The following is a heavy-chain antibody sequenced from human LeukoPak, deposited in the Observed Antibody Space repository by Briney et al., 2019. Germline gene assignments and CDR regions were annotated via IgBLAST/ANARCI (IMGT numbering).Heavy chain of an antibody. CDR3: ARHLNRVATNGKIDY. J-gene: IGHJ4*02. CDR2: IYYSGST. V-gene: IGHV4-59*08. D-gene: IGHD5-12*01. Sequence: SETLSLTCTVSGGSISSYYWSWIRQPPGKGLEWIGYIYYSGSTNYNPSLKSRVTISVDTSKNQFSLKLSSVTAADTAVYYCARHLNRVATNGKIDYWGQGTLVTVSS. CDR1: GGSISSYY.